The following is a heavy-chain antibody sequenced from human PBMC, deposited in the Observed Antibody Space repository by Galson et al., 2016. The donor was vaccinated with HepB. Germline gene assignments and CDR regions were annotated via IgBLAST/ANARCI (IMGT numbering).Heavy chain of an antibody. CDR2: IYYSGSA. CDR3: ARDIGTHGGLMDV. CDR1: GVSITSGSFY. V-gene: IGHV4-31*03. Sequence: TLSLTCTVSGVSITSGSFYWTWIRQRPGKGLGWLGYIYYSGSAYYNPSLSGRVTISVATSKNQFSLRLASVTAADTAVYYCARDIGTHGGLMDVWGKGTTVTVSS. D-gene: IGHD1-26*01. J-gene: IGHJ6*03.